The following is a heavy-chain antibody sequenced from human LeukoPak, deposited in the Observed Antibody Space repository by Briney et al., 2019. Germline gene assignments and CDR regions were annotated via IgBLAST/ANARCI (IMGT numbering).Heavy chain of an antibody. CDR1: GYTFTSYD. V-gene: IGHV1-8*01. CDR3: TRGDCSSTSCYAEIYCYYYGMDV. CDR2: MNPNSGNT. Sequence: ASVKVSCKASGYTFTSYDINWVRQATGQGLEWMGWMNPNSGNTGYAQKFQGRVTMTRNTSISTAYMELSSLRSEDKAVYYYTRGDCSSTSCYAEIYCYYYGMDVWGQGTTVTVSS. D-gene: IGHD2-2*01. J-gene: IGHJ6*02.